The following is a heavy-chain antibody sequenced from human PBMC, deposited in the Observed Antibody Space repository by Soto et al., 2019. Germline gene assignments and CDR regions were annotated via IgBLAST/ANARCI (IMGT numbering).Heavy chain of an antibody. D-gene: IGHD3-3*01. Sequence: GASVKVSCKASGGTFSSYAISWVRQAPGQGLEWMGGIIPIFGTANYAQKFQGRVTITADESTSTAYMELSSLRSEDTAVYYCASEVVIIPPYYYGMDVWGQGTTVTVSS. CDR3: ASEVVIIPPYYYGMDV. CDR1: GGTFSSYA. V-gene: IGHV1-69*13. J-gene: IGHJ6*02. CDR2: IIPIFGTA.